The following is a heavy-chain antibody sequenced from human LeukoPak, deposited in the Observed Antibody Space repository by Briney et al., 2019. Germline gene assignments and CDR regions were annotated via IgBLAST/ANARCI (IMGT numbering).Heavy chain of an antibody. D-gene: IGHD4-11*01. CDR2: ISWNSGSI. J-gene: IGHJ4*02. V-gene: IGHV3-9*01. CDR3: ARDHSTVTKPADY. Sequence: GRSLRLSCAASGFTFDDYAMHWVRQAPGKGLEWVSGISWNSGSIGYADSVKGRFTISRDNAKNSLYLQMNSLRAEDTAVYYCARDHSTVTKPADYWGQGTLVTVSS. CDR1: GFTFDDYA.